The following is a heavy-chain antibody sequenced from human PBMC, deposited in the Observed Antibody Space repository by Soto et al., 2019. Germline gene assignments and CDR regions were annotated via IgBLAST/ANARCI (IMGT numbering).Heavy chain of an antibody. CDR1: GYTFTNYG. D-gene: IGHD2-15*01. J-gene: IGHJ4*02. Sequence: QVHLVQSGAEVKQPGASVKVSCKASGYTFTNYGISWVRQAPGEGLEWVGWINTSNDNKLYAQKLQGRLTLTTDTSTSTAYMDLTTLRSDDTAVYFCARDPGAASFDFWAQGTLVTVSS. CDR2: INTSNDNK. CDR3: ARDPGAASFDF. V-gene: IGHV1-18*01.